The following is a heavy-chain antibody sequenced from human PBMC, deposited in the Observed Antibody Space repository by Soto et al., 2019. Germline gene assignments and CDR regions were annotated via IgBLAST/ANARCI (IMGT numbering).Heavy chain of an antibody. CDR1: GASISGGASF. Sequence: QVQLQESGPGLVKPSETLSLTCTVSGASISGGASFWSWIRQHPGKGLQWIANGYSRGNSFYNPSLKSRLTISVDTTKNQFSMQLKSMTAADTAVYCCAKLSCTSSTCYFPGWFDPWGQGTLVTVSS. V-gene: IGHV4-31*03. CDR2: GYSRGNS. CDR3: AKLSCTSSTCYFPGWFDP. J-gene: IGHJ5*02. D-gene: IGHD2-2*01.